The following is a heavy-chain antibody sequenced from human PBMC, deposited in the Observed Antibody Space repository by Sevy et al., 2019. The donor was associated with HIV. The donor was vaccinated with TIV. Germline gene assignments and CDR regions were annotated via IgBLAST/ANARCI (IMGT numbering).Heavy chain of an antibody. CDR2: ITGSGGTT. Sequence: GGSLRLSCAASGVTFSNYAMNWVRQAPGKGLEWVSTITGSGGTTYYADSVKGRFTISRDNSKNTLSLQINSLRAEDTAVYYCAKWGTLIVVVTPSWYFDLWGRGTLVTVSS. CDR3: AKWGTLIVVVTPSWYFDL. J-gene: IGHJ2*01. D-gene: IGHD3-22*01. CDR1: GVTFSNYA. V-gene: IGHV3-23*01.